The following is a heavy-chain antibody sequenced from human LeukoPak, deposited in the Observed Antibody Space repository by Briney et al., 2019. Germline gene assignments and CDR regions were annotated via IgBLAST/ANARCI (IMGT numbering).Heavy chain of an antibody. CDR2: IIPIFGTA. J-gene: IGHJ6*02. D-gene: IGHD2-15*01. CDR1: GGTFSSYG. CDR3: ARTGENPPAATLYGMDV. V-gene: IGHV1-69*13. Sequence: SVKVSCKASGGTFSSYGISWVRQAPGQGLEWMGGIIPIFGTANYAQKFQGRVTITADESTSTAYMELSSLRSEDTAVYYCARTGENPPAATLYGMDVWGQGTTVTVSS.